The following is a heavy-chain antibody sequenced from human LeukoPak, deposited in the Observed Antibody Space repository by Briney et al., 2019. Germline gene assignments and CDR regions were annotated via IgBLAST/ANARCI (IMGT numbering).Heavy chain of an antibody. V-gene: IGHV4-4*07. Sequence: SETLSLTCTVSGGSIGSYYWSWIRQPAGKGLEWIGRIYTSGSTNYNPSLKSRVTMSVDTSKNQFSLKLSSVTAADTAVYYCARDLYYYDSSGPFDNWGQGTLVTVSS. CDR2: IYTSGST. CDR3: ARDLYYYDSSGPFDN. J-gene: IGHJ4*02. D-gene: IGHD3-22*01. CDR1: GGSIGSYY.